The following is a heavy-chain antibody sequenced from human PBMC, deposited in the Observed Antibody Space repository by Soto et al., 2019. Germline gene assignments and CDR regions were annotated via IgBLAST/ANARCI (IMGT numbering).Heavy chain of an antibody. Sequence: PSEALSLTCAVYGSSFSCYYLSWIRPPPGKGLELIGEINHSGSTNYNPSLKSRVTISVDTSKNQFSLKLSSVTAADTAVYYCARMVYCSGGSCYSNFDYWGQGTLVTVSS. J-gene: IGHJ4*02. CDR3: ARMVYCSGGSCYSNFDY. V-gene: IGHV4-34*01. CDR2: INHSGST. D-gene: IGHD2-15*01. CDR1: GSSFSCYY.